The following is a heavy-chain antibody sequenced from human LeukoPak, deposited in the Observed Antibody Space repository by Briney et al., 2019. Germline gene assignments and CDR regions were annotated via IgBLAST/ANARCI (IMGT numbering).Heavy chain of an antibody. CDR1: GGSISSGDYY. CDR3: ARGGLGHKWFDP. CDR2: IYYSGST. V-gene: IGHV4-30-4*01. J-gene: IGHJ5*02. D-gene: IGHD7-27*01. Sequence: SETLSLTCTVSGGSISSGDYYWSWIRQPPGTGLEWIGYIYYSGSTYYNPSLKSRITISVETSKNQFSLKLSSVTAADTAVYYCARGGLGHKWFDPWGQGTLVTVSS.